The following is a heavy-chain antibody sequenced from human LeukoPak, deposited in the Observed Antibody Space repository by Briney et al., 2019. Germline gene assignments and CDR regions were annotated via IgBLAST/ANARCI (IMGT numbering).Heavy chain of an antibody. CDR2: IYSGGNT. CDR3: ARAHTSSCNGGPCPFSLDY. D-gene: IGHD3-16*01. CDR1: GGSISSYY. Sequence: PSETLSLTCTVSGGSISSYYWSCIRQPAGKALEWIGRIYSGGNTNYNPSLESRVTMSVDTSKNQFSLKLTSLTAADTAVYYCARAHTSSCNGGPCPFSLDYWGQGTLVTVSS. J-gene: IGHJ4*02. V-gene: IGHV4-4*07.